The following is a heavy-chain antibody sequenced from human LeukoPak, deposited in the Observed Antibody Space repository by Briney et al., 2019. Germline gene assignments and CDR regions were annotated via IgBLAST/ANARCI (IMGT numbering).Heavy chain of an antibody. J-gene: IGHJ4*02. CDR3: AKDVSRYYDSSGYYYGYYFDY. Sequence: GGSLRLSCAASGFSFSSYGMHWVRQAPGKGLEWVAFVRYDGSDKYYADSVKGRFTISRDNSKNTLYMQMNSLRPEDTAVYYCAKDVSRYYDSSGYYYGYYFDYWGQGTLVTVSS. CDR2: VRYDGSDK. D-gene: IGHD3-22*01. V-gene: IGHV3-30*02. CDR1: GFSFSSYG.